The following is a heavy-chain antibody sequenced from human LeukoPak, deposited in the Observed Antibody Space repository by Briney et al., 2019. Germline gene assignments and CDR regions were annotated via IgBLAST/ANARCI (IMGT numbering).Heavy chain of an antibody. J-gene: IGHJ4*02. CDR1: GYTFTGYY. Sequence: ASVKVSCKASGYTFTGYYMHWVRQAPGQGLEWMGWINPNSGGTNYAQKFQGRVTMTRDTSISTAYMELSRLRSDDTAVYYCARVIAVAGTIYFDYWGQGTLVTVSS. D-gene: IGHD6-19*01. CDR3: ARVIAVAGTIYFDY. V-gene: IGHV1-2*02. CDR2: INPNSGGT.